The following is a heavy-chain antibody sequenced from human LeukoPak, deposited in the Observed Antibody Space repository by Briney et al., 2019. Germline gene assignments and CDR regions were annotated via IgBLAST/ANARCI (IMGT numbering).Heavy chain of an antibody. CDR3: AREAAAADY. D-gene: IGHD6-13*01. V-gene: IGHV1-69*05. Sequence: SVKVSCKASGGTFSSYAISWVRQAPGQGLEWMGGIIPIFGTANYAQKLQGRVTMTTDTSTSTAYMELRSLRSDDTAVYYCAREAAAADYWGQGTLVTVSS. CDR1: GGTFSSYA. J-gene: IGHJ4*02. CDR2: IIPIFGTA.